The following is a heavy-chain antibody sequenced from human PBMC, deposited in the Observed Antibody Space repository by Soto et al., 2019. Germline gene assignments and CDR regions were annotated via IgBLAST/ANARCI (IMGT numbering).Heavy chain of an antibody. Sequence: GGSLRLSCAASGFTVSSNYMSWVRQAPGKGLEWVSVIYSGGSTYYADSVKGRFTISRHNSKNTLYLQMNSLRAEDTAVYYCARSPPPIAVAGIVGLNDYWGQGTLVTVSS. CDR2: IYSGGST. D-gene: IGHD6-19*01. J-gene: IGHJ4*02. CDR1: GFTVSSNY. V-gene: IGHV3-53*04. CDR3: ARSPPPIAVAGIVGLNDY.